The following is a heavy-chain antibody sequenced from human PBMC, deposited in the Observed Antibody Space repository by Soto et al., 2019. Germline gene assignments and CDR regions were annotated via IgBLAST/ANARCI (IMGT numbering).Heavy chain of an antibody. CDR1: GFTFSSYG. CDR3: ARDTARAMVRIYYGMYV. D-gene: IGHD3-10*01. V-gene: IGHV3-33*01. CDR2: IWYDGSNK. J-gene: IGHJ6*02. Sequence: QVQLVESGGGVVQPGRSLRLSCAASGFTFSSYGMHWVSQAPGKGLEWVAVIWYDGSNKYYADSVKGRFTISIDNSKNTLYLQMNSLRAEDTAVYYCARDTARAMVRIYYGMYVWGQGTTVTVSS.